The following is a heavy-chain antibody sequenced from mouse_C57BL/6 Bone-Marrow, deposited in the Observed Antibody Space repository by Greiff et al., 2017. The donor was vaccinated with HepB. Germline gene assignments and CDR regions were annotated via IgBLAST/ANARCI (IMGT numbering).Heavy chain of an antibody. CDR1: GFSLTSYG. Sequence: QVQLKESGPGLVQPSQSLSITCTVSGFSLTSYGVHWVRQSPGTGLEWLRVIWSGGSTDYNAAFISRLSISKDNSKSQVFIKMNSLQADDTAIYYCARRYYSNFYAMDYWGQGTSVTVAS. V-gene: IGHV2-2*01. D-gene: IGHD2-5*01. J-gene: IGHJ4*01. CDR2: IWSGGST. CDR3: ARRYYSNFYAMDY.